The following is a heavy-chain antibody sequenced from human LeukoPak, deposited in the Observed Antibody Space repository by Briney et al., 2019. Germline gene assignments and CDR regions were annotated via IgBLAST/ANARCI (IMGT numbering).Heavy chain of an antibody. Sequence: PSETLSLTCTVSDGSVSSVLYYWSWIRQPPGKGLEWIGYIHYSGSTNYNPSLKSRVTISVDMSKNQFSLKLNSVTAADTAVYYCARGNYSNYLDCFDPWGQGTLVTVSS. J-gene: IGHJ5*02. D-gene: IGHD4-11*01. CDR2: IHYSGST. V-gene: IGHV4-61*01. CDR1: DGSVSSVLYY. CDR3: ARGNYSNYLDCFDP.